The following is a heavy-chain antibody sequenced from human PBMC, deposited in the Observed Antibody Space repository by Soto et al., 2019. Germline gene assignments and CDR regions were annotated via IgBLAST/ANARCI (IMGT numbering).Heavy chain of an antibody. CDR2: ISSSSSYI. J-gene: IGHJ6*04. Sequence: SLRLSCAASGFTFSSYSMNWVRQAPGKGLEWVSSISSSSSYIYYADSVKGRFTISRDNAKNSLYLQMNSLRAEDTAVYYCARDSDYYTSIAALDVWGKGTTVTVSS. CDR3: ARDSDYYTSIAALDV. D-gene: IGHD6-6*01. V-gene: IGHV3-21*01. CDR1: GFTFSSYS.